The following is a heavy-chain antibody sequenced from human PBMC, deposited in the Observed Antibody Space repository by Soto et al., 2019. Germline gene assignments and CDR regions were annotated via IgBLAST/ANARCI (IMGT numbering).Heavy chain of an antibody. D-gene: IGHD4-17*01. CDR2: IWYDGSNK. Sequence: QVQLVESGGGVVQPGRSLRLSCAASGFAFSSYGMHWVRQAPGKGPEWVAVIWYDGSNKYYADSVKGRFTISRDNSKNTLYLQMTSLRAEDTSLYYCARSGAFEYYYAMAVWCQGTTVTVSS. V-gene: IGHV3-33*01. CDR3: ARSGAFEYYYAMAV. CDR1: GFAFSSYG. J-gene: IGHJ6*02.